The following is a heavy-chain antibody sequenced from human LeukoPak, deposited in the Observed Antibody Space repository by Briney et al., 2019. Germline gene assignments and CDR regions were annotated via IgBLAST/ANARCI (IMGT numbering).Heavy chain of an antibody. D-gene: IGHD6-19*01. J-gene: IGHJ4*02. CDR3: AKDSGYSSGWDY. CDR1: GFTSSSYG. V-gene: IGHV3-30*02. Sequence: GGSLRLSCAASGFTSSSYGMHWVRQAPGKGLEWVAFIRYDGSNKYYADSVKGRFTISRDNSKNTLYLQMNSLRAEDTAVYYCAKDSGYSSGWDYWGQGTLVTVSS. CDR2: IRYDGSNK.